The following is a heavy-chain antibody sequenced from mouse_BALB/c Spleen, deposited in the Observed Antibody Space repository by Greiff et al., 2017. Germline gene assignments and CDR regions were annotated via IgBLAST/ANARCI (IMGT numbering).Heavy chain of an antibody. D-gene: IGHD1-1*01. CDR2: IWAGGST. CDR3: ARESTVVAGDAMDY. CDR1: GFSLTSYG. Sequence: VKVVESGPGLVAPSQSLSITCTVSGFSLTSYGVHWVRQPPGKGLEWLGVIWAGGSTNYNSALMSRLSISKDNSKSQVFLKMNSLQTDDTAMYYCARESTVVAGDAMDYWGQGTSVTVSS. V-gene: IGHV2-9*02. J-gene: IGHJ4*01.